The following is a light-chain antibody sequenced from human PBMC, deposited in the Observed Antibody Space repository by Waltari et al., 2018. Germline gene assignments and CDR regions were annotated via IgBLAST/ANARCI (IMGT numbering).Light chain of an antibody. CDR2: NNN. Sequence: QSVLTQPPSASGTPGQRVTISCSGSSSNIGSRYVNWYQQPPGPAPNLVIYNNNKRPSGVPDRFSGSKYGTSASLAISGLQSEDEADYYCAGWDGSLNGYVFGAATKVTVL. CDR3: AGWDGSLNGYV. V-gene: IGLV1-44*01. CDR1: SSNIGSRY. J-gene: IGLJ1*01.